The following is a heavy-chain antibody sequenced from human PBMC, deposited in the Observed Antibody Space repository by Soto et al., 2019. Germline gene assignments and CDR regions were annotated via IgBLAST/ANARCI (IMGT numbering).Heavy chain of an antibody. CDR2: IIPIFGTA. J-gene: IGHJ4*02. V-gene: IGHV1-69*13. Sequence: SVKVSCKASGVTFSSYAISWVRQAPGQGLEWMGGIIPIFGTANYAQKFQGRVTITADESTSTAYMELSSLRSEDTAVYYCAREPLTYYYDSSGYSTGYYFDYWGQGTLVTVSS. CDR3: AREPLTYYYDSSGYSTGYYFDY. D-gene: IGHD3-22*01. CDR1: GVTFSSYA.